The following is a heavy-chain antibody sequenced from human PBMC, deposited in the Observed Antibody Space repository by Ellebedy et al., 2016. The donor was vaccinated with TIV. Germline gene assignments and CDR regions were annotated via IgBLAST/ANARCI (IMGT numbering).Heavy chain of an antibody. CDR2: ISSSSSYI. Sequence: GGSLRLXXAASGFTFSSYSMNWVRQAPGKGLEWVSSISSSSSYIYYADSVKGRFTISRDNAKNSLCLQMNSLRAEDTAVYYCAKDFNWNDLCYFDYWGQGTLVTVSS. V-gene: IGHV3-21*04. J-gene: IGHJ4*02. CDR1: GFTFSSYS. CDR3: AKDFNWNDLCYFDY. D-gene: IGHD1-1*01.